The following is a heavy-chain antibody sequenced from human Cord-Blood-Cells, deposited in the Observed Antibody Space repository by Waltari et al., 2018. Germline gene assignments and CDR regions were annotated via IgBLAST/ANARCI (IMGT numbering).Heavy chain of an antibody. CDR2: TNPNRGAA. V-gene: IGHV1-2*04. CDR1: GYTFTGYY. J-gene: IGHJ4*02. Sequence: QVQLVQSGAEVKKPGASVKVSCKASGYTFTGYYMHWARQAPGQGVEWIGWTNPNRGAANYAHKVQGCVTMTRDTATSTAYMGLRRLRSDDTAVYYCARSGYCSSTSCYSDYGGQGTLVTVSS. D-gene: IGHD2-2*01. CDR3: ARSGYCSSTSCYSDY.